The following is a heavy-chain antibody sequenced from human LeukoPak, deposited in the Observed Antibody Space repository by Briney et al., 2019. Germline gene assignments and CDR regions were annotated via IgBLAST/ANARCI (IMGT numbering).Heavy chain of an antibody. D-gene: IGHD3-22*01. CDR1: GGSFSGYC. V-gene: IGHV4-34*01. CDR3: ARVGYYCDSSGYYAPDY. Sequence: SETPSLTCAVYGGSFSGYCWSWIRQPPGKGLEWIGEINHSGSTNYNPSLKSRVTISVDTSKNQFSLKLSSVTAADTAVYYCARVGYYCDSSGYYAPDYWGQGTLVTVSS. J-gene: IGHJ4*02. CDR2: INHSGST.